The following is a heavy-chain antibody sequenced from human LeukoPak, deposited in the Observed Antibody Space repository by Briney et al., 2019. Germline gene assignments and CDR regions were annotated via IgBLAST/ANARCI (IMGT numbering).Heavy chain of an antibody. J-gene: IGHJ6*03. V-gene: IGHV1-69*06. CDR2: IIPIFGTA. CDR1: GGTFSSYA. Sequence: ASVKVSCKASGGTFSSYAISWVRQAPGQGLEWMGGIIPIFGTANYAQKFQGRVTITADKSTSTAYMELSSLRSEDTAVYYCARDYDILTGPLGDYYYYMDVWGKGTTVTISS. D-gene: IGHD3-9*01. CDR3: ARDYDILTGPLGDYYYYMDV.